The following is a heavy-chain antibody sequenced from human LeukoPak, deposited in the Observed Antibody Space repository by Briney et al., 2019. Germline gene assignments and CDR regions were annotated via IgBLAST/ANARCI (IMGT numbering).Heavy chain of an antibody. CDR2: IISDGSRT. Sequence: QPGGSLRLSCAASGFTFSSYWMHWVRQAPGKGLVWVSHIISDGSRTSYADSVKGRFTISRDNAKNTLYLQTNTLRAEDTAVYYCARGVAHAFDIWGQGTMVTVSS. V-gene: IGHV3-74*01. J-gene: IGHJ3*02. D-gene: IGHD5-12*01. CDR3: ARGVAHAFDI. CDR1: GFTFSSYW.